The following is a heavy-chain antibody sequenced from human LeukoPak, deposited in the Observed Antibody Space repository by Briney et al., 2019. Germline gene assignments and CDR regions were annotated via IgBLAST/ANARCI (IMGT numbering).Heavy chain of an antibody. D-gene: IGHD1-26*01. V-gene: IGHV4/OR15-8*02. J-gene: IGHJ4*02. CDR2: ISLAGQT. CDR1: GGSISGTNW. Sequence: SETLFLTCGVSGGSISGTNWWSWVRQPPGQGLEWIGEISLAGQTNYNPSLNGRVTMSLDKSSNQLSLHLTSVTAADTATYYCSRESGPFCPFGYWGQGTLVIVSS. CDR3: SRESGPFCPFGY.